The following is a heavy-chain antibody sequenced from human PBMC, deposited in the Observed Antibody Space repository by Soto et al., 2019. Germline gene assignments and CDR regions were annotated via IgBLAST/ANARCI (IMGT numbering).Heavy chain of an antibody. D-gene: IGHD1-26*01. CDR2: ISYDGSNK. Sequence: QVQLVESGGGVVQPGRSLRLSCAASGFTFSSYGMHWVRQAPGKGLEWVAVISYDGSNKYYADSVKGRFTISRDNSKNTLYLQMNSVRAEDTAVYYCAKVDYRGSYFDYWGQGTLVTVSS. CDR3: AKVDYRGSYFDY. V-gene: IGHV3-30*18. CDR1: GFTFSSYG. J-gene: IGHJ4*02.